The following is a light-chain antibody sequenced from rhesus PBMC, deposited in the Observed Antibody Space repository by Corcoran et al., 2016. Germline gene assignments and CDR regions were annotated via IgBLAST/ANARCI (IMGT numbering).Light chain of an antibody. Sequence: DIQMTQSPSSLSASVGDTVTTTCRASQTISSWIDWYQQKPGKALNLLIYKAATLKSGVPARFSGRGSWTDFTLTISSLQPEDFATYYCLQYSNSPWTFGQGTKVEIK. CDR1: QTISSW. CDR2: KAA. V-gene: IGKV1-22*01. CDR3: LQYSNSPWT. J-gene: IGKJ1*01.